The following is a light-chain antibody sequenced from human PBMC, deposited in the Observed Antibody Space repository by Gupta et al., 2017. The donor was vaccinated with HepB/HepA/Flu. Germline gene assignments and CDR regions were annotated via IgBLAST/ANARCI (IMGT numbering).Light chain of an antibody. CDR3: NSRDSSGNHYV. Sequence: VALGQTVRITCQGDSLRSYYASWYQQKPGQAPVLVIYGKNNRPSGIPDRFSGSSSGNTASLTITGAQAEDEADYYCNSRDSSGNHYVFGTGTKVTGL. CDR2: GKN. CDR1: SLRSYY. J-gene: IGLJ1*01. V-gene: IGLV3-19*01.